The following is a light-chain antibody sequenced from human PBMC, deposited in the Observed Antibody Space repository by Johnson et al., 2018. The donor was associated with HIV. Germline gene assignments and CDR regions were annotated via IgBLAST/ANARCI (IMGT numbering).Light chain of an antibody. CDR1: TSNIGTNT. J-gene: IGLJ1*01. CDR2: GSN. Sequence: QSVLTQPPSASGTPGQWVSISCSGNTSNIGTNTVNWYQQFPGTAPKLLIYGSNQRPSGVPDRFSGSKSGASASLVISGLQAEDEADYYCGTWDDRLGVFVFASEPKVTVL. V-gene: IGLV1-44*01. CDR3: GTWDDRLGVFV.